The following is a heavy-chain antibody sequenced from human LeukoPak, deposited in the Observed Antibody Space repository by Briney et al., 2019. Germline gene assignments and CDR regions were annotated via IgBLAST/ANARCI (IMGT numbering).Heavy chain of an antibody. CDR3: ARQFNLRIAAAGDIDY. J-gene: IGHJ4*02. Sequence: SETLSLTCTVSGYSISSGYYWGWIRQPPGKGLEWIGSIYYSGSTYYNPSLKSRVTISVDTSKNQFSLKLSSVTAADTAVYYCARQFNLRIAAAGDIDYWGQGTLVTVSS. D-gene: IGHD6-13*01. CDR1: GYSISSGYY. CDR2: IYYSGST. V-gene: IGHV4-38-2*02.